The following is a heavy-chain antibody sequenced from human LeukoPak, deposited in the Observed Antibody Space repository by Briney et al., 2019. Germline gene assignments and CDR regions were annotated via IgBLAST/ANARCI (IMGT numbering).Heavy chain of an antibody. CDR2: ISGSGNRT. CDR3: AKDTRGYCSGGSCYSGNY. J-gene: IGHJ4*02. CDR1: GFTFSSYA. V-gene: IGHV3-23*01. Sequence: GGSLRLSCAASGFTFSSYAMSWVRQAPGKGLEWVSSISGSGNRTYYADSVKGRFTISRDNSKNTLYLQMNSLRAEDTAVYYCAKDTRGYCSGGSCYSGNYWGQGTLVTVSS. D-gene: IGHD2-15*01.